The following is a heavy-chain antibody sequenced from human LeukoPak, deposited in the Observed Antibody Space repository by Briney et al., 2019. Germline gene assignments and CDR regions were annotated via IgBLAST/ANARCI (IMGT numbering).Heavy chain of an antibody. V-gene: IGHV3-48*01. D-gene: IGHD3-22*01. CDR1: GFTFSSHS. Sequence: GGSLRLSCAASGFTFSSHSMNWVRQAPGKGLEWVSYISSSSSTIYYADSVKGRFTISRDNAKNSLYLQMNSLRAEDTAVYYCARGAYYYEDWGQGTLVTVSP. CDR2: ISSSSSTI. J-gene: IGHJ4*02. CDR3: ARGAYYYED.